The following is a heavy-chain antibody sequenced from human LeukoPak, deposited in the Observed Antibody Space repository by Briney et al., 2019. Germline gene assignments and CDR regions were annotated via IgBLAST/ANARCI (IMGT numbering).Heavy chain of an antibody. CDR2: INHSGST. CDR1: GGSFSGYY. Sequence: SETLSLTCAVYGGSFSGYYWSWIRQPPGKGLEWIGEINHSGSTNYNPSLKSRVTISVDTSKNRFSLKLSSVTAADTAVYYCARSRHSSSWYYYYGMDVWGQGTTVTVSS. J-gene: IGHJ6*02. V-gene: IGHV4-34*01. CDR3: ARSRHSSSWYYYYGMDV. D-gene: IGHD6-13*01.